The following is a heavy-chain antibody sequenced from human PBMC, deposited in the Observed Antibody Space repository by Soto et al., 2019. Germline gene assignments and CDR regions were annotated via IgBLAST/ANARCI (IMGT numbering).Heavy chain of an antibody. V-gene: IGHV1-18*01. CDR2: ISSYKGDT. J-gene: IGHJ6*02. CDR3: AREGGAPYYYYGMDV. D-gene: IGHD3-10*01. CDR1: GYTFTRSG. Sequence: ASVKVSCKASGYTFTRSGISWVRQAPGQGPEWMGWISSYKGDTNYAQTFQGRVTMTTDTSTSTAYMELRSLRSDDTAVYYCAREGGAPYYYYGMDVWGQGTPVTVSS.